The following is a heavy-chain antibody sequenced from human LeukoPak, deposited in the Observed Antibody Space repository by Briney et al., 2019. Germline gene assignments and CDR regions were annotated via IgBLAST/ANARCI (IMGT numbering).Heavy chain of an antibody. D-gene: IGHD6-25*01. CDR1: GFTFSSYT. CDR3: ARFAAGGSYYYYMDV. V-gene: IGHV3-48*01. CDR2: IGTSSTTI. Sequence: GGSLKLSCAASGFTFSSYTMNWVRQPPGKGLEWVSNIGTSSTTIYYADSVKGRFTISRDNAKNSLYLQMNSLRADDTAVYYCARFAAGGSYYYYMDVWGKGTTVTVSS. J-gene: IGHJ6*03.